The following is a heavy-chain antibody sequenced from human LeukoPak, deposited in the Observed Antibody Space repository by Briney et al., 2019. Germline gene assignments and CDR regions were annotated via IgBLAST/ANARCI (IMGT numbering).Heavy chain of an antibody. CDR2: IKQDGSEK. Sequence: PGGSLRLSCAASGFTFSSYAMSWVRQAPGKELEWVANIKQDGSEKYYVDSVKGRFTISRDNAKNSLYLQMNSLRAEDTAVYYCAREGYGSGSYSAFDIWGQGTMVTVSS. CDR3: AREGYGSGSYSAFDI. CDR1: GFTFSSYA. J-gene: IGHJ3*02. V-gene: IGHV3-7*04. D-gene: IGHD3-10*01.